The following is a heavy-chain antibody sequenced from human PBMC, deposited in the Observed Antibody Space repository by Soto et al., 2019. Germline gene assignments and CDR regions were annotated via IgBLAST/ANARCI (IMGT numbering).Heavy chain of an antibody. Sequence: VQLQESGPGLVKPSETLSLTCTVSGGSISSYYLRWIRQPPGRGLEWIAYIYYTGSTNYHPSLKSRVTISLDTSKNQFSLKLSSVTAADTAVYYCARVGRWGVFGIWGQGPMVTVSS. J-gene: IGHJ3*02. V-gene: IGHV4-59*01. CDR2: IYYTGST. CDR3: ARVGRWGVFGI. CDR1: GGSISSYY. D-gene: IGHD3-10*01.